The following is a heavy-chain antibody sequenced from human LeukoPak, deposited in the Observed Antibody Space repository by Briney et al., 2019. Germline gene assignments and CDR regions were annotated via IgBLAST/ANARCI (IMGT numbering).Heavy chain of an antibody. Sequence: SQTLSLTCAISGDSVSSNSAAWNWIRQSPSRGLEWLGRTYYRSKWYTYYAVSVKSRISINRDTSKNQISLQLNSATPEDTAVYYCARSTGPIDYWGQGTLVTVSS. CDR2: TYYRSKWYT. CDR3: ARSTGPIDY. CDR1: GDSVSSNSAA. D-gene: IGHD1-1*01. V-gene: IGHV6-1*01. J-gene: IGHJ4*02.